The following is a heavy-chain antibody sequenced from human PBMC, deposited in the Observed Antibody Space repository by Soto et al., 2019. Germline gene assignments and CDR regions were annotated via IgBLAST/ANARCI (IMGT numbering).Heavy chain of an antibody. CDR2: INHSGST. Sequence: QVQLQQWGAGLLKPSETLSLTCAVYGGSFSGYYWSWIRQPPGKGLEWIGEINHSGSTNYNPSLKSRVTISVDTSQNQFSLKLSSVTAADTAVYYCARQARGERYCSSTSCSLFDSWGQGTLVTVSS. CDR3: ARQARGERYCSSTSCSLFDS. CDR1: GGSFSGYY. V-gene: IGHV4-34*01. D-gene: IGHD2-2*01. J-gene: IGHJ4*02.